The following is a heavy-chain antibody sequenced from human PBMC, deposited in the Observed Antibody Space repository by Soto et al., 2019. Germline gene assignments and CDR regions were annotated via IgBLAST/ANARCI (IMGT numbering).Heavy chain of an antibody. CDR1: GGSISSGGYY. Sequence: QVQLQESGPGLVKPSQTLSLTCTVSGGSISSGGYYWSWIRQHPGKGLEWIGYIYYSGSTYYNPSLKSRVTLSVDTSKNQFSLKLSSVTAADTAVYYCAGESGSGSYSIRFDYWGQGTLVTVSS. J-gene: IGHJ4*02. D-gene: IGHD3-10*01. CDR2: IYYSGST. CDR3: AGESGSGSYSIRFDY. V-gene: IGHV4-31*03.